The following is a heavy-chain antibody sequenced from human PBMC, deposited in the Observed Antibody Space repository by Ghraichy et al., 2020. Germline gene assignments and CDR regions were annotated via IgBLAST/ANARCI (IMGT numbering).Heavy chain of an antibody. J-gene: IGHJ4*02. Sequence: GGSLRLSCAASGFTFRTYGMHWVRQAPGKGLEWVAVMSNNGRDEYYADAVKGRFTISRDNSKNTLYLQMNSLRAEDTAVYYCARYYDDSGWRVAFDFDYGGQGTLVIVSS. D-gene: IGHD3-22*01. V-gene: IGHV3-30*03. CDR3: ARYYDDSGWRVAFDFDY. CDR2: MSNNGRDE. CDR1: GFTFRTYG.